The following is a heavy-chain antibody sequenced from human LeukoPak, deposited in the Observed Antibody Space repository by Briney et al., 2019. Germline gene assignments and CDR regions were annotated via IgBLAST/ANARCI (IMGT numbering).Heavy chain of an antibody. CDR1: GFTFSSYS. CDR3: ARDPRNHYGSGSPPPPGWFDP. J-gene: IGHJ5*02. V-gene: IGHV3-21*01. CDR2: ISSSSSYI. Sequence: GGSLRLSCAASGFTFSSYSMNWVRQAPGKGLEWVSSISSSSSYIYYADSVKGRFTISRDNAKNSLYLQMNSLRAEDTAVYYCARDPRNHYGSGSPPPPGWFDPWGQGTLVTVSS. D-gene: IGHD3-10*01.